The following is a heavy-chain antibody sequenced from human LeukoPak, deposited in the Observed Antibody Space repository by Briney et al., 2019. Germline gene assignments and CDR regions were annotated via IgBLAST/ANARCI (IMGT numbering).Heavy chain of an antibody. D-gene: IGHD2-21*02. CDR3: ARGYCSGDCFTLFDY. CDR2: INPNSGGT. Sequence: ASVKVSCKASGYMFTGYYMHWVRQAPGQGLEWMGWINPNSGGTNYAQKFQGRVTMTRDTSISTAYMELSSLRSDDTAVYYCARGYCSGDCFTLFDYWGPVTLVTVSS. V-gene: IGHV1-2*02. J-gene: IGHJ4*02. CDR1: GYMFTGYY.